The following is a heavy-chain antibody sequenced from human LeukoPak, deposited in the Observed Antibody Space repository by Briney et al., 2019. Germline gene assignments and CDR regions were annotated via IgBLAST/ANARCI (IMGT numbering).Heavy chain of an antibody. CDR2: IKTKTDGGTT. D-gene: IGHD2/OR15-2a*01. CDR3: TTDGLSFEAY. Sequence: RAGGSLRLSCAASGFTFSDAWMSWVRQAPGKGLESVGRIKTKTDGGTTDYAAPVKGRFTISRDDSKNTLYLQMNSLKTEDTAVYYCTTDGLSFEAYWGQGILVTVSS. CDR1: GFTFSDAW. V-gene: IGHV3-15*05. J-gene: IGHJ4*02.